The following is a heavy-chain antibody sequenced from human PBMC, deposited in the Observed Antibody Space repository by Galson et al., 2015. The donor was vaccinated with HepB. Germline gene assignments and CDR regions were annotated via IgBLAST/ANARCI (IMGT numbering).Heavy chain of an antibody. J-gene: IGHJ4*02. D-gene: IGHD3-3*01. CDR2: IYHSGST. V-gene: IGHV4-4*02. Sequence: ETLSLTCAISGGSISGTNWWSWVRQPPGKGLEWIGEIYHSGSTNYNPSLKSRITISVDKSKNQFSLQLTYEPAADTAVYYCVANGYYTLEHWGQGTPVTVSS. CDR3: VANGYYTLEH. CDR1: GGSISGTNW.